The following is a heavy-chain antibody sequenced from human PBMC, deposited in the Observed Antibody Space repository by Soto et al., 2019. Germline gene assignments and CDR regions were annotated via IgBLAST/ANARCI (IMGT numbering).Heavy chain of an antibody. CDR3: ALSLTYCGGDCYSDY. D-gene: IGHD2-21*02. CDR2: VSSTGNPI. CDR1: GFTFRSYE. Sequence: GGSLRLSCAGSGFTFRSYEMNWVLQAPGKGLEWVSYVSSTGNPIYYADSVKGRFTISRDNAKNSLYLQMNSLRAEDTAVYYCALSLTYCGGDCYSDYWGQGTLVTVSS. J-gene: IGHJ4*02. V-gene: IGHV3-48*03.